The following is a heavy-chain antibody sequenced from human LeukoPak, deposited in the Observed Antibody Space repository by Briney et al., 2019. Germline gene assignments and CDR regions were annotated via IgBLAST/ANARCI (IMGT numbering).Heavy chain of an antibody. CDR1: GGSFSGYY. CDR3: AXXXXAXRPQRVVPAASPSXAPKGHYYYGMDV. CDR2: XXHXGSX. D-gene: IGHD2-2*01. V-gene: IGHV4-34*01. J-gene: IGHJ6*02. Sequence: SETLSLTCAVYGGSFSGYYWSWIRQPPGKGLXXXXXXXHXGSXXXXXXXXXRXXISVXTSKNQFSLKLSSVTAADTAVYYCAXXXXAXRPQRVVPAASPSXAPKGHYYYGMDVWGQGTTVTVSS.